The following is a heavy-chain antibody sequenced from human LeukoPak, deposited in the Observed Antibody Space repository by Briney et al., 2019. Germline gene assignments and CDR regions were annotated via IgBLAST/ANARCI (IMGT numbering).Heavy chain of an antibody. Sequence: PSETLSLTCTVSGFSITAYTWNWIRQSPGKGLEWIGYISSSARTDYNPSLKSRVTISLDTSKNQFSLILISLTAADTAVYYCARGYYEPFESWGQGTLVTVSS. CDR1: GFSITAYT. V-gene: IGHV4-59*01. D-gene: IGHD3-22*01. CDR3: ARGYYEPFES. CDR2: ISSSART. J-gene: IGHJ4*02.